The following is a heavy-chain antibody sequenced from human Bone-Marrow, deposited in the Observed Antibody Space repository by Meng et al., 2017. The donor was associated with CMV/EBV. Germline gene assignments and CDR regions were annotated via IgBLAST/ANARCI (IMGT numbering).Heavy chain of an antibody. CDR2: IRYDGSNK. V-gene: IGHV3-30*02. D-gene: IGHD6-13*01. Sequence: GGSLKISCAASGFTFSSYGMHWVRQAPGKGLEWVAFIRYDGSNKYYADSVKGRFTISRDNSKNTLYLQMNSLRAEDTAVYYCAKDHSYSSSWYFGYWGQGTLVTVSS. CDR3: AKDHSYSSSWYFGY. J-gene: IGHJ4*02. CDR1: GFTFSSYG.